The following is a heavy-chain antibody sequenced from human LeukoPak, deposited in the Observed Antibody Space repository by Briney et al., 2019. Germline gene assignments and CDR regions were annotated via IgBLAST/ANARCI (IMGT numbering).Heavy chain of an antibody. Sequence: ASVKVSCKASGYTFTRYYMHWVRQAPGQGLEWMGIINPSGGSTSYAQKFQGRVTMTRDTSTSTVYMELSSLRSEDTAVYYCAILWFGEWKWFDPWGQGTLVTVSS. CDR3: AILWFGEWKWFDP. D-gene: IGHD3-10*01. V-gene: IGHV1-46*01. CDR1: GYTFTRYY. J-gene: IGHJ5*02. CDR2: INPSGGST.